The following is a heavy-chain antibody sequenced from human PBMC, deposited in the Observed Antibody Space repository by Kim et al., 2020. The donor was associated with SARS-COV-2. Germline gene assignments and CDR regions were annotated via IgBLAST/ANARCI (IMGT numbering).Heavy chain of an antibody. Sequence: SQTLSLTCTVSGYSISSGYYWGWIRQPPGKGLEWIGSIYHSGSTYYNPSLKSRVTISVDTSKNQFSLKLSSVTAADTAVYYCAREVDFWSGYLYRHCNWFDPWGQGTLVTVSS. D-gene: IGHD3-3*01. CDR3: AREVDFWSGYLYRHCNWFDP. V-gene: IGHV4-38-2*02. CDR2: IYHSGST. CDR1: GYSISSGYY. J-gene: IGHJ5*02.